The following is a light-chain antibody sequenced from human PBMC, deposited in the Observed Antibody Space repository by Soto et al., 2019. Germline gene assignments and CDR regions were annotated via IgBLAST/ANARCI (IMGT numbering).Light chain of an antibody. V-gene: IGLV2-14*01. CDR3: SSYTSSSTSV. CDR1: SSDVGGYDY. J-gene: IGLJ1*01. CDR2: EVS. Sequence: QSPLTEAAALSVSTGQSITISCTGTSSDVGGYDYVSWYQQHPGKAPKTMIYEVSNRPSGVSNRSSGSKSGNTASLTISGLQAEDEADYYCSSYTSSSTSVVGSATKVKVL.